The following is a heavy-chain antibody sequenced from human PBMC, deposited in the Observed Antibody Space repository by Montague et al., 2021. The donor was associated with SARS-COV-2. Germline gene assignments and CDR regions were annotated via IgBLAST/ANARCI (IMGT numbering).Heavy chain of an antibody. D-gene: IGHD5-12*01. V-gene: IGHV4-39*02. CDR3: ARRGRKLLPVATTIGGFDI. Sequence: SETLSLTCTVSGGSISSSGYYWGWIRQPPGKGLEWIGSIYYSGSTYYNPSLKSRVSISVDTSKNHFSLKLNSVTAADTAVYYCARRGRKLLPVATTIGGFDIWGQGTMVTVSS. CDR1: GGSISSSGYY. CDR2: IYYSGST. J-gene: IGHJ3*02.